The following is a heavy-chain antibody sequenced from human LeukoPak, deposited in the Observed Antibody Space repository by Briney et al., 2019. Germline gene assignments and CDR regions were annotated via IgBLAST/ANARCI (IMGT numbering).Heavy chain of an antibody. J-gene: IGHJ6*02. V-gene: IGHV1-8*01. CDR1: GYTFTSYD. CDR3: ARDEAYSSGWYFTNLYYYYGMDV. Sequence: ASVKVSCKASGYTFTSYDINWVRQATGQGLEWMGWMNPNSGNTGYAQKFQGRVTMTRNTSISTAYMELSSLRSEDTAVYYCARDEAYSSGWYFTNLYYYYGMDVWGQGTTVTVSS. D-gene: IGHD6-19*01. CDR2: MNPNSGNT.